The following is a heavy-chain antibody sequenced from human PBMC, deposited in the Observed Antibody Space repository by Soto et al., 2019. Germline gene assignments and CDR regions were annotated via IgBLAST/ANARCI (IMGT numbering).Heavy chain of an antibody. Sequence: QLQLQESGPGLVKPSETLSLTCTVSGGSVSVNNYYWGWIRQPPGKGPEWIGSIYYTGSTYYISSLKSRLTISLDTSTNQYSMRLSSVAPADTAVYYCARHRVIGNHDCWGQGTLITVSS. CDR3: ARHRVIGNHDC. V-gene: IGHV4-39*01. D-gene: IGHD2-8*01. CDR2: IYYTGST. CDR1: GGSVSVNNYY. J-gene: IGHJ4*02.